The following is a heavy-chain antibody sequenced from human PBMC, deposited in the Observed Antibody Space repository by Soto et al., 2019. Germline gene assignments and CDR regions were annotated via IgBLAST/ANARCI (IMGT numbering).Heavy chain of an antibody. CDR2: IYYSGST. CDR3: SRSYHGSGRVYGMDV. V-gene: IGHV4-31*02. D-gene: IGHD3-10*01. J-gene: IGHJ6*02. CDR1: GGSISSGGYY. Sequence: SETLSLTCTVSGGSISSGGYYWSWIRQHPGKGLEWIGYIYYSGSTYYNPSLKRRVTISVDTYKNQYSLKLSSVTAADTAAYYCSRSYHGSGRVYGMDVWGQGTTVTVSS.